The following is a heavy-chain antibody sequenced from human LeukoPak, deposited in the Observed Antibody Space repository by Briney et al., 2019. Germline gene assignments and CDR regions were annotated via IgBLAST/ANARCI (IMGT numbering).Heavy chain of an antibody. CDR2: IIPIFGTA. D-gene: IGHD3-22*01. J-gene: IGHJ5*02. Sequence: ASVKVSCKASGGTFSSYAISWVRQAPGQGLEWMGGIIPIFGTANYAQKFQGRVTITADESTSTAYMELSSLRSEDTAVYYCARGALWYYYDSSGYYNRPPYNWFDPWGQGTLVTVSS. CDR1: GGTFSSYA. CDR3: ARGALWYYYDSSGYYNRPPYNWFDP. V-gene: IGHV1-69*13.